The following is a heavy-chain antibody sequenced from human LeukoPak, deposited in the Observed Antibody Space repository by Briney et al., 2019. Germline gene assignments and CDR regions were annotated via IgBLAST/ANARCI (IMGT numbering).Heavy chain of an antibody. Sequence: PSETLSLTCAVYGGSFSGYYWSWIRQPPGKGLEWIGEINHSGSTNYNPSLKSRVTISIDTSKNQFSLKLSSVTAADTAVYYCARAMIVVIITTAGYFDLWGRGTLVTVSS. V-gene: IGHV4-34*01. J-gene: IGHJ2*01. CDR3: ARAMIVVIITTAGYFDL. CDR2: INHSGST. CDR1: GGSFSGYY. D-gene: IGHD3-22*01.